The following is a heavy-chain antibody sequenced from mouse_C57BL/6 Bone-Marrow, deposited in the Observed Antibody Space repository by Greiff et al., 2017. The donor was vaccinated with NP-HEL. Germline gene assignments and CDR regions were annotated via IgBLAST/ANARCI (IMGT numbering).Heavy chain of an antibody. Sequence: QVQLQQPGAELVKPGASVKMSCKASGYTFISYWITWVKPRPGQGLEWIGEIYPGSGSTTYDEKFKSKATLTVDTSSSTAYMQLSSLTSEDSAVYYCAREGTGYWGQGTTLTVSS. J-gene: IGHJ2*01. CDR3: AREGTGY. V-gene: IGHV1-55*01. D-gene: IGHD3-3*01. CDR1: GYTFISYW. CDR2: IYPGSGST.